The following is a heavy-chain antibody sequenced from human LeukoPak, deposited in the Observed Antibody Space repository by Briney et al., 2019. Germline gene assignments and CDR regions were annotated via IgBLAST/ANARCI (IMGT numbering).Heavy chain of an antibody. CDR2: INHSGST. J-gene: IGHJ4*02. CDR1: GGSFSGYY. V-gene: IGHV4-34*01. D-gene: IGHD6-19*01. Sequence: SETLSLTCAVYGGSFSGYYWSWIRQPPGKGLEWIGEINHSGSTNYNPSLKSRVTISVDTSKNQFSLKLSSVTAADTAVYYCARRYSSDWYFDYWGQGTLVTVSS. CDR3: ARRYSSDWYFDY.